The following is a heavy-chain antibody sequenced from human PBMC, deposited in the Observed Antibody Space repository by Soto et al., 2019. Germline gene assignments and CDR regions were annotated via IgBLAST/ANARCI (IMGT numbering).Heavy chain of an antibody. Sequence: ASVKVSCKASGYTFSTSGMSWLRQAPGQGLEWMGWISTYNGDTNDAPKFQDRVTMTSDTSTSTVYMELRSLRSDDTAVYYCARAGAAPYYCYGMDVWGQGTRVTVSS. CDR1: GYTFSTSG. J-gene: IGHJ6*02. CDR3: ARAGAAPYYCYGMDV. D-gene: IGHD2-15*01. V-gene: IGHV1-18*01. CDR2: ISTYNGDT.